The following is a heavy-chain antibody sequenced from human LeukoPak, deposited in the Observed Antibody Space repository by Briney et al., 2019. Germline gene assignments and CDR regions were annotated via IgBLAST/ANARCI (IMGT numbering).Heavy chain of an antibody. CDR2: ISGSSNYI. CDR1: GFTFSNYS. J-gene: IGHJ4*02. V-gene: IGHV3-21*04. CDR3: AIAKYYGDPPFDY. D-gene: IGHD4-17*01. Sequence: PGGSLRLSCAASGFTFSNYSMNWVRQAPGKGLQWVSSISGSSNYIYYADSVKGRFTISRDNAKNSLYLQMNSLRAEDTAVYYCAIAKYYGDPPFDYWGQGTLVTVSS.